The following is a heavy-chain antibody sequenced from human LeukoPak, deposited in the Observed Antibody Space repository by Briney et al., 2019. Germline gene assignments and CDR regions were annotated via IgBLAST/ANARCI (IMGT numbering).Heavy chain of an antibody. J-gene: IGHJ4*02. D-gene: IGHD1-26*01. CDR1: GYTFTGYY. CDR2: INPNSGGT. V-gene: IGHV1-2*02. Sequence: ASVKVSCKASGYTFTGYYIHWVRQTPGQGLEWMGWINPNSGGTDYAQKFQGRVTMTRDTSISTAYMELSRLRSDDTAVYYCARASGSYYDFDYWGRGTLVTVSS. CDR3: ARASGSYYDFDY.